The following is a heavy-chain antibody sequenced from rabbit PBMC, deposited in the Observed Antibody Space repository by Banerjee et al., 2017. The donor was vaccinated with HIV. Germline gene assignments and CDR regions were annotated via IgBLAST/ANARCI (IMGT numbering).Heavy chain of an antibody. J-gene: IGHJ4*01. V-gene: IGHV1S45*01. D-gene: IGHD7-1*01. CDR2: IYTGSSGNT. CDR3: ARKAVYAGYGHNL. Sequence: QEQLEESGGGLVKPGASLTLPCTASGFSFSSSYWICWVRQAPAKGLEWIACIYTGSSGNTYYASWAKGRFTISKTSSTTVTLQMTSLTAADTATYFCARKAVYAGYGHNLWGPGTLVTVS. CDR1: GFSFSSSYW.